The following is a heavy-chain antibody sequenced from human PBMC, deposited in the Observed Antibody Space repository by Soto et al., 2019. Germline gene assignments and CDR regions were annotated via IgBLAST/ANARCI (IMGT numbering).Heavy chain of an antibody. Sequence: SGPTLVNPTQTLTLTCTFSGFSLTTSGVGVGWIRQPPGKALEWLALIYWNDDKRYSPSLKGRLTITKDTSKNQVVLAMTNMDPVDTATYYCAHHTITPVPNWFDPWGLGTLVTVSS. J-gene: IGHJ5*02. CDR1: GFSLTTSGVG. V-gene: IGHV2-5*01. D-gene: IGHD1-20*01. CDR2: IYWNDDK. CDR3: AHHTITPVPNWFDP.